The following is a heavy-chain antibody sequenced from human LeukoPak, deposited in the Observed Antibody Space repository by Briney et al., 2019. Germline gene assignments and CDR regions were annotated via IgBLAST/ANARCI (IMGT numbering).Heavy chain of an antibody. CDR3: AGGSLRLSQNLYYYGSGSSYLFDY. CDR2: IYYSGST. V-gene: IGHV4-59*12. J-gene: IGHJ4*02. CDR1: GGSISSYY. D-gene: IGHD3-10*01. Sequence: PSETLSLTCTVSGGSISSYYWSWIRQPPGKGLEWIGYIYYSGSTNYNPSLKSRVNISFDTSKSQFSLKLSPVTAADTAVYYCAGGSLRLSQNLYYYGSGSSYLFDYWGQGTLVTVSS.